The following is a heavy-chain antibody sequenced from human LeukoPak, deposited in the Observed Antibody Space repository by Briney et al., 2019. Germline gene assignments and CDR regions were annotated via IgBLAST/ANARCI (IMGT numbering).Heavy chain of an antibody. J-gene: IGHJ3*02. CDR1: GYTFTGYY. CDR2: INPNSGGT. CDR3: ARADYEGNNWNDDAFDI. V-gene: IGHV1-2*02. D-gene: IGHD1-1*01. Sequence: ASVKVSCKTSGYTFTGYYMHWVRQAPGQGLEWMGWINPNSGGTHYAQKFQDRVTMTRDTSISTAYMELSSLRSEDTAVYYCARADYEGNNWNDDAFDIWGQGTMVTVSS.